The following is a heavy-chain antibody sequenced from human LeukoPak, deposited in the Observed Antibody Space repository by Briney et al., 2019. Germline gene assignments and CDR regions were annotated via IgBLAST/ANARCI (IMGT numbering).Heavy chain of an antibody. J-gene: IGHJ4*02. D-gene: IGHD2-21*02. CDR1: GYSFTSYW. V-gene: IGHV5-51*01. CDR2: IYPGDSDT. CDR3: ARSAAYCGDDCDIPFVDY. Sequence: GESLKISCKGSGYSFTSYWIGWVRQMPGKGLEWMGIIYPGDSDTRYSPSFQGQVTISADKSISTAYLQWSSLKASDTAMYYCARSAAYCGDDCDIPFVDYWGQGTLVTVSS.